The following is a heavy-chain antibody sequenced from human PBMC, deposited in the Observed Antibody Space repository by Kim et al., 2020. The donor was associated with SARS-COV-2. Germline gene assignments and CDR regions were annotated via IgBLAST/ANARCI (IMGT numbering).Heavy chain of an antibody. J-gene: IGHJ6*03. CDR2: IKQDGSEK. CDR1: GFTFSSYW. CDR3: ARVDYYVSWILALPPYYYYHMDV. D-gene: IGHD3-10*01. V-gene: IGHV3-7*01. Sequence: GGSLRLSCAASGFTFSSYWMSWVRQAPGKGLEWVANIKQDGSEKYYVDSVKGRFTISRDNAKNSLYLQMNSLRAEDTAVYYCARVDYYVSWILALPPYYYYHMDVWGEGTTVTVSS.